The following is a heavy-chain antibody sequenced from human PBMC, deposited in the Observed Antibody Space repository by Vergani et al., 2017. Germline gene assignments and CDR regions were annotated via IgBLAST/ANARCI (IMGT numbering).Heavy chain of an antibody. V-gene: IGHV4-31*03. CDR3: ARGGYYYDSSAPYGMDV. CDR2: IYYSGST. D-gene: IGHD3-22*01. J-gene: IGHJ6*02. Sequence: QLQLQESGPGLVKPSETLSLTCTVSGGSISSGGYYWSWIRQHPGKGLEWIGYIYYSGSTYYNPSLKSRVTISVDTSKNQFSLKLSSVTAADTAVYYCARGGYYYDSSAPYGMDVWGQGTTVTVSS. CDR1: GGSISSGGYY.